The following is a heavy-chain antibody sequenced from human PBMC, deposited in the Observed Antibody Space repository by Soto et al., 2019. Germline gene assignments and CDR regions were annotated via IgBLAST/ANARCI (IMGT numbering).Heavy chain of an antibody. CDR1: GFTFSSYG. V-gene: IGHV3-33*01. CDR2: IWYDGSNK. D-gene: IGHD6-6*01. J-gene: IGHJ4*02. Sequence: QVQLVESGGGVVQPGRSLRLSCAASGFTFSSYGMHWVRQAPGKGLEWVAVIWYDGSNKYYADSVKGRFTISRDNSKNTLYLQMHSLRAEDTAVYYRASTDPYQLRSSSSVGYWGQGTLVTVSS. CDR3: ASTDPYQLRSSSSVGY.